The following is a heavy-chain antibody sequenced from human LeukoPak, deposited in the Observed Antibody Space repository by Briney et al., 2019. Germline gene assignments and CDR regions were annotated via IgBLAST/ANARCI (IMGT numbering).Heavy chain of an antibody. J-gene: IGHJ4*02. D-gene: IGHD2-2*01. CDR2: ISSSGSTI. Sequence: GGSLRLSCAASGFTFSDYYMSWIRQAPGKGLEWVSYISSSGSTIYYADSVKGRFTISRDNAKNSLYLQMNSLRADDTAVYYCAKAGSTAWTAVDYWGQGTLVTVSP. CDR1: GFTFSDYY. V-gene: IGHV3-11*01. CDR3: AKAGSTAWTAVDY.